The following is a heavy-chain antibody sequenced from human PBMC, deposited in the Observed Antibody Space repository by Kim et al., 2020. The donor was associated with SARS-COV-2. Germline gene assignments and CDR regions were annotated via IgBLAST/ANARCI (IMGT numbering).Heavy chain of an antibody. Sequence: GGSLRLSCAASGFTFSSYAMHWVRQAPGKGLEWVAVISYDGSNKYYADSVKGRFTISRDNSKNTLYLQMNSLRAEDTAVYYCARDGPPPGYSYGLFYYGMDVWGQGTTVTVSS. CDR1: GFTFSSYA. J-gene: IGHJ6*02. V-gene: IGHV3-30-3*01. D-gene: IGHD5-18*01. CDR2: ISYDGSNK. CDR3: ARDGPPPGYSYGLFYYGMDV.